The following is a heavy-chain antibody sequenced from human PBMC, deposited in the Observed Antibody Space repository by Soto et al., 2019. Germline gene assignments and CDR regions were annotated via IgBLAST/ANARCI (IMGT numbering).Heavy chain of an antibody. CDR1: GFSISDYW. D-gene: IGHD2-2*01. CDR3: ARHLVPAATTQYYCGLDV. CDR2: IKSDGSSA. V-gene: IGHV3-74*01. J-gene: IGHJ6*02. Sequence: EVQLVESGGGLVQPGGSLRLSCAASGFSISDYWMHCVRQAPGKGLVWVSRIKSDGSSASYADTVKGRFTLSRDNTKNEMYPQMNSLRDEDTAVYYCARHLVPAATTQYYCGLDVWGQGTTVTVSS.